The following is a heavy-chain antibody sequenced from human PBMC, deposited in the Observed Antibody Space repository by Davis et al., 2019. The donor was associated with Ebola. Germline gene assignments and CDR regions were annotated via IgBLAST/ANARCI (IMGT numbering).Heavy chain of an antibody. D-gene: IGHD3-10*01. J-gene: IGHJ6*02. CDR2: IYHSGST. CDR3: ARERPMVRGTWYGMDV. Sequence: SDTLSLTCAVSGGSISSGCYSWRWIRQPPGKGLEWIGYIYHSGSTYYNPSLKSRVTISVDRSKNQFSLKLSSVTAADTAVYYCARERPMVRGTWYGMDVWGQGTTVTVSS. CDR1: GGSISSGCYS. V-gene: IGHV4-30-2*01.